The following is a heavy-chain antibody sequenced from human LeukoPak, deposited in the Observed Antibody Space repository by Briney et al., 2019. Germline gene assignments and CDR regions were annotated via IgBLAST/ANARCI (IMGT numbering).Heavy chain of an antibody. D-gene: IGHD4/OR15-4a*01. Sequence: GASVNVSCKASGYTFTSFGISWVRQAPGQGLEWMGWISVSNGDTRYAQKFQGRVTMTTDTPTSTAYMELRSLRYDDTAVYYCARVTTNLWWGNLEGWGQGSLVSVSS. J-gene: IGHJ1*01. CDR1: GYTFTSFG. CDR3: ARVTTNLWWGNLEG. V-gene: IGHV1-18*01. CDR2: ISVSNGDT.